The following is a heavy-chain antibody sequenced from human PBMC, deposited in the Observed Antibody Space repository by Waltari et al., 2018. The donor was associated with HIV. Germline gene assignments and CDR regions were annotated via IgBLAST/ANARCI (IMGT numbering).Heavy chain of an antibody. CDR2: IYYSGST. CDR3: ARGAKLGYCTNGVCYRDYYYGMDV. V-gene: IGHV4-39*07. Sequence: QLQLQESGPGLVKPSETLSLTCTVSGGSISSSSYYWGWIRQPPGKGRAWIGSIYYSGSTYYNPSLKSRVTISVDTSKNQFSLKLSSVTAADTAVYYCARGAKLGYCTNGVCYRDYYYGMDVWGQGTTVTVSS. D-gene: IGHD2-8*01. J-gene: IGHJ6*02. CDR1: GGSISSSSYY.